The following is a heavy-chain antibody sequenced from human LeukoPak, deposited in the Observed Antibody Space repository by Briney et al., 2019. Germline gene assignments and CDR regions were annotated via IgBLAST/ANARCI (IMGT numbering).Heavy chain of an antibody. J-gene: IGHJ4*02. V-gene: IGHV4-39*07. CDR2: IYYSGST. CDR1: GGSISSSSYY. CDR3: ARTYGDHWYFDY. D-gene: IGHD4-17*01. Sequence: KPSETLSLTCTVSGGSISSSSYYWGWIRQPPGKGLEWIGSIYYSGSTYYNPSLKSRVTISVDRSNNQFSLKLSSVTAADTAVYYCARTYGDHWYFDYWGQGTLVTVSS.